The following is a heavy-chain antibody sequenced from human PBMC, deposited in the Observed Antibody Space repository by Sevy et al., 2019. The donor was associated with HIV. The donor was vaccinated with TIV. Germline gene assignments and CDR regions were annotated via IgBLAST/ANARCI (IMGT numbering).Heavy chain of an antibody. V-gene: IGHV3-11*06. CDR2: TRGSSPYV. D-gene: IGHD2-8*01. Sequence: GGSLRLSCSASGFTFSDYYMAWIRQAPGKGLEWLAYTRGSSPYVKYADSVNGRFTISRDNAKNSLFLQMDSLRVEDTVIYYCARDRDCTSTSCYHWFDPWGQGTLVTVSS. J-gene: IGHJ5*02. CDR1: GFTFSDYY. CDR3: ARDRDCTSTSCYHWFDP.